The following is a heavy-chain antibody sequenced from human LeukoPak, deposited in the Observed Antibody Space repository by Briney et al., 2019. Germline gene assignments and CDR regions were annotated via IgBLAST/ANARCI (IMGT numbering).Heavy chain of an antibody. CDR3: ARGDCSSTICYSPMDV. Sequence: SETLSLTCAVSGYSINSGYYWVWRRQPPGKGLEWIGSIYRSGSTNYNPSLKSRVTISVDTSKNQFSLKVSSVTAADTAVYYCARGDCSSTICYSPMDVWGKGTTVTVSS. V-gene: IGHV4-38-2*01. CDR2: IYRSGST. D-gene: IGHD2-2*01. CDR1: GYSINSGYY. J-gene: IGHJ6*03.